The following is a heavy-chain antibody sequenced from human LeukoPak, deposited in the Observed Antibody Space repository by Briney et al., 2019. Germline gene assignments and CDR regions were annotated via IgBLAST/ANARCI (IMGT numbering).Heavy chain of an antibody. Sequence: GESLRLSCAASGFTFDDYAMHWVRQAPGKGLEWVSGISWNSGYIGYADSVKGRFTISRDNAKNSLYLQMNSLRGEDTALYYCAKDARYTAEDYFDYWGQGTLVTVSS. CDR1: GFTFDDYA. CDR3: AKDARYTAEDYFDY. D-gene: IGHD3-16*02. V-gene: IGHV3-9*01. CDR2: ISWNSGYI. J-gene: IGHJ4*02.